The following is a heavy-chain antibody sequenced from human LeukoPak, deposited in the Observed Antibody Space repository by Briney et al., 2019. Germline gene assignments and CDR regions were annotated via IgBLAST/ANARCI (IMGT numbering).Heavy chain of an antibody. CDR2: TYYRSKWYN. J-gene: IGHJ4*02. V-gene: IGHV6-1*01. CDR3: AREESPWEVLDY. Sequence: SQTLSLTCAISGDSVSSNSAAWNWIRQSPSRGLEWLGRTYYRSKWYNDYAVSVKSRITINPDTSKNQFSLRLNSVTAADTAVYYCAREESPWEVLDYWGQGTLVTVST. D-gene: IGHD1-26*01. CDR1: GDSVSSNSAA.